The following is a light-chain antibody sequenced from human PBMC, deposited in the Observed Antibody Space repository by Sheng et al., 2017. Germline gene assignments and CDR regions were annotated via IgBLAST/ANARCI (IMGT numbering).Light chain of an antibody. J-gene: IGKJ1*01. V-gene: IGKV1-39*01. Sequence: DIQMTQSPSTLSASIGDRVTITCRASQSISNWLAWYQQKPGKAPNLLIYAASSLQSGVPSRFSGSGSGTDFTLTISSLQREDFATYYCQQSSVIPRTFGQGTKVEIK. CDR2: AAS. CDR1: QSISNW. CDR3: QQSSVIPRT.